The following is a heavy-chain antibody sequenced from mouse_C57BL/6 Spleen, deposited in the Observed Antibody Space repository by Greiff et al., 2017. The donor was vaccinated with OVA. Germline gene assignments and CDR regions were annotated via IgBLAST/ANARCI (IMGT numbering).Heavy chain of an antibody. J-gene: IGHJ2*01. CDR1: GYTFTSYW. Sequence: VQLQQPGAELVKPGASVKMSCKASGYTFTSYWITWVKQRPGQGLEWIGDIYPGSGSTNYNEKFKSKATLTVDTSSSTAYMQLSSLTSEDSAVYYCARDGSSPTGSYFDYWGQGTTLTVSS. D-gene: IGHD1-1*01. CDR2: IYPGSGST. CDR3: ARDGSSPTGSYFDY. V-gene: IGHV1-55*01.